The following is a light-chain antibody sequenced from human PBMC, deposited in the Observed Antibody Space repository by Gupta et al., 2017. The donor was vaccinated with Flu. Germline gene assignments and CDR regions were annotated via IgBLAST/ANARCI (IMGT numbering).Light chain of an antibody. V-gene: IGKV4-1*01. J-gene: IGKJ1*01. CDR3: QQYYSTLWT. CDR2: WAS. CDR1: QSVLYCSNNKNY. Sequence: DIVMTQSTDSLAVSLGERATINCKSSQSVLYCSNNKNYLAWYQQKPGQPPKLLIYWASTRESGVPDRFSGSGSGTDFTLTISSLQAEDVAVYYCQQYYSTLWTFGQGTKVEIK.